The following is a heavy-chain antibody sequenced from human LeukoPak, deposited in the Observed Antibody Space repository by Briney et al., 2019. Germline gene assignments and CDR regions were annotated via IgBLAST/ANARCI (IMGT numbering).Heavy chain of an antibody. J-gene: IGHJ4*02. V-gene: IGHV1-24*01. Sequence: ASVKVSCKVSGYTLTELSMHWVRQAPGKGLEWMGGFDPEDGETIYAQKFQGRVTMTEDTSTDTAYMELSSPRSEDTAVYYCATGTRRYNWNEPDLGYWGQGTLVTVSS. D-gene: IGHD1-1*01. CDR3: ATGTRRYNWNEPDLGY. CDR1: GYTLTELS. CDR2: FDPEDGET.